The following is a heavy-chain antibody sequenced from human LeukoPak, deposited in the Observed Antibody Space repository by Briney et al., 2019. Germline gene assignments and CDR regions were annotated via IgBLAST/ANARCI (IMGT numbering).Heavy chain of an antibody. CDR1: GFIFSDYY. V-gene: IGHV4-4*07. CDR2: IYTSGST. Sequence: PGGSLRLSCAASGFIFSDYYMSWIRQPAGKGLEWIGRIYTSGSTNYNPSLKSRVTMSVDTSKNQFSLKLSSVTAADTAVYCCARDLPAAAGTVSWFDPWGQGTLVTVSS. J-gene: IGHJ5*02. D-gene: IGHD6-13*01. CDR3: ARDLPAAAGTVSWFDP.